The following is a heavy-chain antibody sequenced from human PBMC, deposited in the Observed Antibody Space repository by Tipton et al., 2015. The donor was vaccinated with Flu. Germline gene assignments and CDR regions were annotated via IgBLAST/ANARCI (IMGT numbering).Heavy chain of an antibody. CDR1: GGSFSGYY. CDR3: ARIAGWQWLVRWFDP. V-gene: IGHV4-34*01. D-gene: IGHD6-19*01. J-gene: IGHJ5*02. Sequence: LRLSCAVYGGSFSGYYWSWIRQPPGKGLEWIWEINHSGSTNYNPSLKSRVTISVDTSKNQFSLKLSSVTAADTAVYYCARIAGWQWLVRWFDPWGQGTLVTVSS. CDR2: INHSGST.